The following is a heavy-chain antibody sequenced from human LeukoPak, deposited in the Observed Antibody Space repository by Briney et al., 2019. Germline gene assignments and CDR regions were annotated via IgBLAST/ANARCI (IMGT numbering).Heavy chain of an antibody. CDR1: GGSISSGDYY. CDR3: ARDLAPHPRKYSSSWYVFDWFDP. D-gene: IGHD6-13*01. V-gene: IGHV4-61*02. CDR2: IYTSGST. J-gene: IGHJ5*02. Sequence: SETLSLTCTVSGGSISSGDYYWSWIRQPPGKGLEWIGRIYTSGSTNYNPSLKSRVTMSVDTSKNQFSLKLSSVTAADTAVYYCARDLAPHPRKYSSSWYVFDWFDPWGQGTLVTVSS.